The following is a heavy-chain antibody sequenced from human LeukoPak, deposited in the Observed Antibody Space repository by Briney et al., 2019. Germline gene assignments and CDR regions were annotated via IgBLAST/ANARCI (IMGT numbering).Heavy chain of an antibody. D-gene: IGHD5-18*01. J-gene: IGHJ4*02. CDR1: GFTFSTYA. V-gene: IGHV3-23*01. CDR3: AKSGGYSYGHFDY. Sequence: GGSLRLSCAASGFTFSTYATSWVRQAPGKGLEWVSGISGSGGGTDYADSVKGRFTISRDNSKNTLSLQMNSLRAEDTALYYCAKSGGYSYGHFDYWGQGTLVTVSS. CDR2: ISGSGGGT.